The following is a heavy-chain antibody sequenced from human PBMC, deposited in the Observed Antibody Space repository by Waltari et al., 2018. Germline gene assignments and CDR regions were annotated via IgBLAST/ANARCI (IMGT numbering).Heavy chain of an antibody. CDR3: VKVKLAASNTYFYYCVDV. CDR2: KNSGSI. CDR1: GFSFGNYD. V-gene: IGHV3-9*01. J-gene: IGHJ6*02. D-gene: IGHD6-13*01. Sequence: EVQLVDSGGGSVLPGRSLRVSCVASGFSFGNYDMYWVRQAPGKGLEWVSGKNSGSIRYADSVNGRFTISRDNAKNALFLQMSSLRIEDTAIYYCVKVKLAASNTYFYYCVDVWGQRTTVTVSS.